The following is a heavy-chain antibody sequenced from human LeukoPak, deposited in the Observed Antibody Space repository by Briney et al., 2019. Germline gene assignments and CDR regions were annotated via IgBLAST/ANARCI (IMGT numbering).Heavy chain of an antibody. CDR3: ARGLRWLRFYDY. CDR2: INHSGST. J-gene: IGHJ4*02. D-gene: IGHD5-12*01. Sequence: PSETPSLTCAVYGGSFSGYYWSWIRQPPGKGLEWIGEINHSGSTNYNPSLKSRVTISVDTSKNQFSLKLSSVTAADTAVYYCARGLRWLRFYDYWGQGTLVTVSS. CDR1: GGSFSGYY. V-gene: IGHV4-34*01.